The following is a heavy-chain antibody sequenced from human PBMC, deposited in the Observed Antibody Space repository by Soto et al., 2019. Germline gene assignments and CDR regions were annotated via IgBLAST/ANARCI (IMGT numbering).Heavy chain of an antibody. CDR1: GDSVSSNSAA. D-gene: IGHD6-13*01. V-gene: IGHV6-1*01. Sequence: SQTLSLTCAISGDSVSSNSAAWNWIRQSPSRGLEWLGRTYYRSKWYNDYAVSVKSRITINPDTSKNQFSLQLNSVTPEDTAVYYCARFGGAAAGTSTHYYYYGMDVWGQGTTVTVYS. J-gene: IGHJ6*02. CDR2: TYYRSKWYN. CDR3: ARFGGAAAGTSTHYYYYGMDV.